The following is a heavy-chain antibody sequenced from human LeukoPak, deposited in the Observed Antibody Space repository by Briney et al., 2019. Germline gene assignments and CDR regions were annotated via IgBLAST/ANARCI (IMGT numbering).Heavy chain of an antibody. Sequence: SETLSLTCTVSGGSISSSLWWTWVRQPPGKGLEWIGEIYHDGTTNYQSSLKSRATISLDKSKNQFSLKLSSVTAADTAVYYCARDLGDIVVVPGDIALFDYWGQGTLVTVSS. CDR1: GGSISSSLW. V-gene: IGHV4-4*02. D-gene: IGHD2-2*01. CDR2: IYHDGTT. J-gene: IGHJ4*02. CDR3: ARDLGDIVVVPGDIALFDY.